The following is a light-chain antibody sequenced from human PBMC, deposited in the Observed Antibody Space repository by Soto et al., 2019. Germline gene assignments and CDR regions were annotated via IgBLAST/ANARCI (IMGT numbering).Light chain of an antibody. Sequence: QSALTQPASVSGSPGQSITISCSGTSSDVGSYNYVSWYQQHPDRAPKLMIYDVSNRPSGVSNRFSGSKSGNTASLTISGLQAEDEADYYCSSSTSSSTLLFGGGTKLTVL. CDR1: SSDVGSYNY. CDR2: DVS. CDR3: SSSTSSSTLL. V-gene: IGLV2-14*01. J-gene: IGLJ2*01.